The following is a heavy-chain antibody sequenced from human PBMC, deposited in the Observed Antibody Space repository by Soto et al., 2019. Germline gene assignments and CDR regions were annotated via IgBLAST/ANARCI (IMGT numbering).Heavy chain of an antibody. CDR3: AREPNYYCSGGSCSDAFDI. CDR1: CFSFTFSY. V-gene: IGHV1-46*01. CDR2: INPSGGST. J-gene: IGHJ3*02. Sequence: ALVPVSSKASCFSFTFSYMHCVRQAPGQGLEWMGIINPSGGSTSYAQKFQGRVTMTRDTSTSTVYMELSSLRSEDTAVYYCAREPNYYCSGGSCSDAFDIWG. D-gene: IGHD2-15*01.